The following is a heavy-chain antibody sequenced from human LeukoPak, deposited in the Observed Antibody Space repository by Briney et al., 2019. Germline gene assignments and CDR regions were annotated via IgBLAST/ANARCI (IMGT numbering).Heavy chain of an antibody. D-gene: IGHD5-12*01. V-gene: IGHV3-30*04. CDR2: ISYDGSNK. CDR3: ARGDGVVATXTAXDY. CDR1: GFTFSSYA. Sequence: GRSLRLSCAASGFTFSSYAMHWVRQAPGKGLEWVAVISYDGSNKYYADSVKGRFTISRDNSKNTLYLQMNSLRAEDTAVYYCARGDGVVATXTAXDYXXQGTLVTVXS. J-gene: IGHJ4*02.